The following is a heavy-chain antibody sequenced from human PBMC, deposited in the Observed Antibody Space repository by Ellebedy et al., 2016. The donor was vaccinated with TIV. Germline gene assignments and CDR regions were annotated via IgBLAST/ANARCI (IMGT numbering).Heavy chain of an antibody. CDR2: ISGSGT. J-gene: IGHJ4*02. V-gene: IGHV3-23*01. Sequence: GESLKISCAASGFTFSSSAMNWVRQTPGKGLEWFSTISGSGTYYADSVQGRFTISRDSSKNTQFLQMNSLRAEDTAIYYCARQSITAPGNWGQGTLVTVSS. CDR3: ARQSITAPGN. CDR1: GFTFSSSA. D-gene: IGHD6-25*01.